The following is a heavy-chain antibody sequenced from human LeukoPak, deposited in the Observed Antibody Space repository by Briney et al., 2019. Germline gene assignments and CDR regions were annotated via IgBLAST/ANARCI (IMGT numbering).Heavy chain of an antibody. CDR3: ARDTYYYDSSGYYTLDY. CDR1: GGSISSSSYY. CDR2: IYFSGST. V-gene: IGHV4-39*02. J-gene: IGHJ4*02. D-gene: IGHD3-22*01. Sequence: PSETLSLTCTVSGGSISSSSYYWGWIRQPPGKDLEWIGSIYFSGSTYYNPSLKSRVTISVDTSKNQFSLKLSSVTAADTAVYYCARDTYYYDSSGYYTLDYWGQGTLVTVSS.